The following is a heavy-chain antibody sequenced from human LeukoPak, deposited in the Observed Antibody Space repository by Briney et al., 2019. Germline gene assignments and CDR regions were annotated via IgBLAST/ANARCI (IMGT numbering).Heavy chain of an antibody. CDR3: ARDGGSNNYWFDT. CDR1: GGSFSVYY. D-gene: IGHD4-23*01. CDR2: INHSGRT. Sequence: PSETLSLTCTVYGGSFSVYYWIWIRQPPGKGLEWIGEINHSGRTNYNPSLKSRVTISVDTSKNEFSLKLSSVTAADTAVYYCARDGGSNNYWFDTCGHGNLFTVSS. J-gene: IGHJ5*01. V-gene: IGHV4-34*01.